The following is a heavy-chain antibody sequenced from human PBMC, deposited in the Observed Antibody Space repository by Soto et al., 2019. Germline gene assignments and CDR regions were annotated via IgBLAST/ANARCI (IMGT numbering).Heavy chain of an antibody. CDR2: ISSSSSYI. J-gene: IGHJ6*03. CDR1: GFTFSSYS. D-gene: IGHD6-19*01. CDR3: AREYSSGWKFYYYYYYMDV. V-gene: IGHV3-21*01. Sequence: PGGSLRLSCAASGFTFSSYSMHWVRQAPGKGLEWVSSISSSSSYIYYADSVKGRFTISRDNAKNSLYLQMNSLRAEDTAVYYCAREYSSGWKFYYYYYYMDVWGKGTTVTVSS.